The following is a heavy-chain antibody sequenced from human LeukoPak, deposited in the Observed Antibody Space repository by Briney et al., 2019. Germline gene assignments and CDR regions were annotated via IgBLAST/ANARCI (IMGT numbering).Heavy chain of an antibody. D-gene: IGHD5-12*01. CDR1: GYSFTSYW. J-gene: IGHJ4*02. Sequence: GESLKISCKGSGYSFTSYWIGWVRQMPGKGLEWMGIIYPDDSDTRYSPSFQGQVTISADKSISTAYLQWSSLKASDTAMYYCARPAKRGYSGYDPLDYWGQGTLVTVSS. V-gene: IGHV5-51*01. CDR3: ARPAKRGYSGYDPLDY. CDR2: IYPDDSDT.